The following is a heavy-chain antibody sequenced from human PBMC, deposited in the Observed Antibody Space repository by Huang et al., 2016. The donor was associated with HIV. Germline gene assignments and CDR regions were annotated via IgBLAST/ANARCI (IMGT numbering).Heavy chain of an antibody. J-gene: IGHJ3*01. Sequence: QVRLVASGGGVVQPGASLTLSCSVSGFPLSAYGMDWVRQAPGKGLEWVSFIRYDGNNDYLIGSVKGRFTISRDNSNNTLYLRMNSLRPEDTAVYYCVKERGSSRARSSFDFWGQGTSVIVSS. D-gene: IGHD6-13*01. V-gene: IGHV3-30*02. CDR3: VKERGSSRARSSFDF. CDR1: GFPLSAYG. CDR2: IRYDGNND.